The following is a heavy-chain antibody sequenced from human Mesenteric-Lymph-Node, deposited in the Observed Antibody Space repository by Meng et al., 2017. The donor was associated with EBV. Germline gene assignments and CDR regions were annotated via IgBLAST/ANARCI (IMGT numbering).Heavy chain of an antibody. CDR2: IYYSGST. J-gene: IGHJ4*02. CDR3: VRGAAVGPRYFDS. Sequence: VQVQESGPGLVKPSETLSLTCRVSGGSVSSGTYYWSWMRLPPGKGLEWIGHIYYSGSTNYNPSLKSRVTISLDTSKNQFSLNLSSMTAADTAVYYCVRGAAVGPRYFDSWGQGALVTVSS. V-gene: IGHV4-61*01. D-gene: IGHD2-15*01. CDR1: GGSVSSGTYY.